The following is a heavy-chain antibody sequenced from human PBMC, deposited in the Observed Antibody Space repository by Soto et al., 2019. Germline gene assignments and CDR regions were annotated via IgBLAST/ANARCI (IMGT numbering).Heavy chain of an antibody. J-gene: IGHJ5*02. CDR1: GGTFSSYA. CDR2: IIPIFGTA. Sequence: QVQLVQSGAEVKKPGSSVKVSRKASGGTFSSYAISWVRQAPGQGLEWMGGIIPIFGTANYAQKFQGRVTITADESTSTAYMELSSLRSEDTAVYYCARSYYDSSGYYYGDWFDPWGQGTLVTVSS. CDR3: ARSYYDSSGYYYGDWFDP. D-gene: IGHD3-22*01. V-gene: IGHV1-69*01.